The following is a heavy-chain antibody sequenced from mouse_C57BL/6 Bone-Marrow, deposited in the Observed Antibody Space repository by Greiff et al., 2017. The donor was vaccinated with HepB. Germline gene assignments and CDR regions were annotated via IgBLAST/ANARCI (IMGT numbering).Heavy chain of an antibody. V-gene: IGHV5-6*02. D-gene: IGHD2-4*01. CDR1: GFTFSSYG. CDR3: ARHRGLPVYYFDY. CDR2: ISSGGSYT. Sequence: EVMLVESGGDLVKPGGSLKLPCAASGFTFSSYGMSWVRQTPDKRLEWVATISSGGSYTYYPDSVKGRFTISRDNAKNTLYLHMSSLKSEDTAMYYCARHRGLPVYYFDYWGQGTTLTVSS. J-gene: IGHJ2*01.